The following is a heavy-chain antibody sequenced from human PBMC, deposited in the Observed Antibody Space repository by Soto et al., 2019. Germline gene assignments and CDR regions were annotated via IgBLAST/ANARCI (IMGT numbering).Heavy chain of an antibody. CDR3: ARRGGAKSIEYYYYGMDV. CDR1: GYTFTGYY. D-gene: IGHD2-21*01. Sequence: WASVKVSCKASGYTFTGYYMHWVLQAPGQGLEWMGWINPNSGGTNYAQKFQGRVTMTRDTSISTAYMELSRLRSDDTAVYYCARRGGAKSIEYYYYGMDVWGQGTTVTVSS. J-gene: IGHJ6*02. V-gene: IGHV1-2*02. CDR2: INPNSGGT.